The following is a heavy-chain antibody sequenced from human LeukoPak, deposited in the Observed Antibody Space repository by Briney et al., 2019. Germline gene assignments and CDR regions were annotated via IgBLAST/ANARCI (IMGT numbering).Heavy chain of an antibody. J-gene: IGHJ4*02. V-gene: IGHV3-20*04. CDR2: INWNGGST. CDR3: PRRAAPLYYYDSSGSIDY. CDR1: GCTFDDYG. Sequence: PGRSLRLSCAASGCTFDDYGMSWVRQAPGKGLKRVSGINWNGGSTVYADSVKGRFTISRDNAKNSLYLQMDSLRAEDTALYYCPRRAAPLYYYDSSGSIDYWGQGTLVTVSS. D-gene: IGHD3-22*01.